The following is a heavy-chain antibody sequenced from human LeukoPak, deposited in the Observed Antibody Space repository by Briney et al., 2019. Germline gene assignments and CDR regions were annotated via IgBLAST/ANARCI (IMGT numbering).Heavy chain of an antibody. CDR3: ARESFSSGWYLPRPYYFDY. CDR1: GGSFSGYY. J-gene: IGHJ4*02. D-gene: IGHD6-19*01. CDR2: INHSGST. V-gene: IGHV4-34*01. Sequence: SETLSLTCAVYGGSFSGYYWSWIRQPPGKGLEWIWEINHSGSTNYNPSLKSRVTISVDTSKNQFSLKLSSVTAADTAVYYCARESFSSGWYLPRPYYFDYWGQGTLVTVSS.